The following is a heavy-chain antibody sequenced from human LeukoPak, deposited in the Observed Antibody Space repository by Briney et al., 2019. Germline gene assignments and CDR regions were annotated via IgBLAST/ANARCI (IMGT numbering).Heavy chain of an antibody. CDR3: ARDFVPGSPDYFDF. CDR1: GFTFSDYY. CDR2: ISSSGSTI. Sequence: GGSLRLSCAASGFTFSDYYMSWIRQAPGKGLEWVSYISSSGSTIYYADSVKGRFTISRDNSKNTLYLEMNSLRADDTALYYCARDFVPGSPDYFDFWGQGTLVTVSS. V-gene: IGHV3-11*04. D-gene: IGHD3-10*01. J-gene: IGHJ4*02.